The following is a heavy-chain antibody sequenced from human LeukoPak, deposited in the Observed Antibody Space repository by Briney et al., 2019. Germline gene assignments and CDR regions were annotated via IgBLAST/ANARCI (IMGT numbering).Heavy chain of an antibody. J-gene: IGHJ3*02. CDR1: GFTFSSYG. D-gene: IGHD2-2*01. CDR2: IRYDGSNK. CDR3: AKDEGSSTSRAFDI. V-gene: IGHV3-30*02. Sequence: GGSLRLSCAASGFTFSSYGMHWVRQAPGKGPEWVAFIRYDGSNKYYADSVKGRFTISRDNSKNTLYVQMNSLRAEDTAVYYCAKDEGSSTSRAFDIWGQGTMVTVSS.